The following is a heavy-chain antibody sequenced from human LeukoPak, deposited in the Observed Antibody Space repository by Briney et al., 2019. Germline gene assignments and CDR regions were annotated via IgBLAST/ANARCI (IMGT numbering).Heavy chain of an antibody. CDR2: INPNNGGT. Sequence: ASVKVSCKASGYTFTGYYMHWVRQAPGQGLEWMGWINPNNGGTNYAQKFQGGVTMTRGTSISTAYMELSRLTSDDTAVYYCARGSSSWYVGPPLDYWGQGTLVTVSS. V-gene: IGHV1-2*02. CDR1: GYTFTGYY. D-gene: IGHD6-13*01. J-gene: IGHJ4*02. CDR3: ARGSSSWYVGPPLDY.